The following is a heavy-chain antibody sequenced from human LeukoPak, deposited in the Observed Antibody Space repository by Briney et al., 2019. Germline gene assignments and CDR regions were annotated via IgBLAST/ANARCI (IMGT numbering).Heavy chain of an antibody. CDR3: ARDSGEMATTYVSDY. CDR1: GFTFSSYA. J-gene: IGHJ4*02. V-gene: IGHV3-30-3*01. D-gene: IGHD5-24*01. CDR2: ISYDGSNK. Sequence: PGRSLRLSCAASGFTFSSYAMHWVRQAPGKGLEWVAVISYDGSNKYYADSVKGRFTISRDNSKNTLYLQMNGLRAEDTAVYYCARDSGEMATTYVSDYWGQGTLVTVSS.